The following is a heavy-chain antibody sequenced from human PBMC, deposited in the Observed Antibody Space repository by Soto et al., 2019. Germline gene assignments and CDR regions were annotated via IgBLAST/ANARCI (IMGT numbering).Heavy chain of an antibody. J-gene: IGHJ4*02. CDR1: GFTFSSYG. D-gene: IGHD3-10*01. Sequence: QVQLVESGGGVVQPGRSLRLSCAASGFTFSSYGRHWVRQAPGKGLEWVAVIWYDGSNKYYADSVKGRFTISRDNSKNTLYLQMNSLRAEDTAVYYCARDERGSGSLDYWGQGTLVTVSS. CDR3: ARDERGSGSLDY. V-gene: IGHV3-33*01. CDR2: IWYDGSNK.